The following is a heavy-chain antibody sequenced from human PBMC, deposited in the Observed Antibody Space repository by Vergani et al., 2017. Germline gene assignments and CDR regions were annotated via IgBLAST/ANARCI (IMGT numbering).Heavy chain of an antibody. J-gene: IGHJ5*02. Sequence: QVQLQQWGAGLLKPSETLSLTCAVYGGSFSGYYWSWIRQPPGKGLEWIGYIYHSGSTYYNPSLKSRVTISVDRSKNQFSLKLSSVTAADTAVYYCARGRYYGSGSASGFDPWGQGTLVTVSS. CDR1: GGSFSGYY. CDR2: IYHSGST. CDR3: ARGRYYGSGSASGFDP. D-gene: IGHD3-10*01. V-gene: IGHV4-34*01.